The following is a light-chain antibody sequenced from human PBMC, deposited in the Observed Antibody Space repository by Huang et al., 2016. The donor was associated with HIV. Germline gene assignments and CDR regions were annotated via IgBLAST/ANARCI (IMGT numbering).Light chain of an antibody. CDR2: GSS. J-gene: IGKJ4*01. CDR3: HQYNNWLLS. Sequence: IVMTQSPATLSVSPGDRVTLSCRANRSVSTNLAWYQQRPGQAPRLLIYGSSTRAPGVPARFSGSGSGTDFSLTISSLQSEDFALHYCHQYNNWLLSFGGGTRVDI. V-gene: IGKV3-15*01. CDR1: RSVSTN.